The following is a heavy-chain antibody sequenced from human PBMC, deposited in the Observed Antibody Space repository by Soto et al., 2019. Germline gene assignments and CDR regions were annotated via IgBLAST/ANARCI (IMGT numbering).Heavy chain of an antibody. V-gene: IGHV4-39*01. CDR2: IYYSGST. J-gene: IGHJ4*02. Sequence: QLQLQESGPGLVKPSETLSLTCTVSGGSITSSSYYWGWIRQPPGKGLEGTGNIYYSGSTYYNPSLKSRVTISVDTSKNQFSRKLSSVTAADTAVYYCMLGSGWKDFDYWGQGTLVTVSS. CDR1: GGSITSSSYY. D-gene: IGHD3-22*01. CDR3: MLGSGWKDFDY.